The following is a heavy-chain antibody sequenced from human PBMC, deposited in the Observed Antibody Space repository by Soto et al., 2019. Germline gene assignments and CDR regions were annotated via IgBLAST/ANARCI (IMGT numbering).Heavy chain of an antibody. CDR2: IYYSGST. Sequence: PSETLSLTCTVSGGSISSSSYYWGWIRQPPGKGLEWIGSIYYSGSTYYNPSLKSRVTISVDTSKNQFSLKLSSVTAADTAVYYCATRIYYDFWSGYQNWFAPWGQGTLVTVSS. V-gene: IGHV4-39*01. D-gene: IGHD3-3*01. CDR3: ATRIYYDFWSGYQNWFAP. CDR1: GGSISSSSYY. J-gene: IGHJ5*02.